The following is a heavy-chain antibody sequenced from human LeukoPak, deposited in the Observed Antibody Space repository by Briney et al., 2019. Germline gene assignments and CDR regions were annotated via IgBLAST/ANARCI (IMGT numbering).Heavy chain of an antibody. Sequence: GGSLRLSCAASGFSFSTYGMHWVRQAPDKGLEWVAVIWYDGSIKYYADSVKGRFTICRDNSENTLYLQMNSLRVEDTGVFYCARAVGPFDYWGPGTLVTVSS. CDR2: IWYDGSIK. CDR1: GFSFSTYG. V-gene: IGHV3-33*01. CDR3: ARAVGPFDY. D-gene: IGHD4-23*01. J-gene: IGHJ4*02.